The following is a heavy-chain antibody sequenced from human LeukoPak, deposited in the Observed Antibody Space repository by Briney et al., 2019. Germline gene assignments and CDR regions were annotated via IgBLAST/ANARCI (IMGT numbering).Heavy chain of an antibody. Sequence: SQTLSLTYAISGDTVSINSAAWTWIRQSPSRGLEWLGRTYFRSKWYNDYAESVKGRISINPDTSKNQFSLHLNSVNPEDTAVYYCANFYLDNWSQGSLVTVSS. V-gene: IGHV6-1*01. CDR3: ANFYLDN. D-gene: IGHD2/OR15-2a*01. J-gene: IGHJ4*02. CDR2: TYFRSKWYN. CDR1: GDTVSINSAA.